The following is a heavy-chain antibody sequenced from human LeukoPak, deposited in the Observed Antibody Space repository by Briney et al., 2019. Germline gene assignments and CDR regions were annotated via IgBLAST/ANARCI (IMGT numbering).Heavy chain of an antibody. CDR1: GFTFSSYA. V-gene: IGHV3-23*01. J-gene: IGHJ3*02. CDR2: ISGSGGST. CDR3: AKDTLLEWLLFDAFDI. D-gene: IGHD3-3*01. Sequence: PGGSLRLSCAASGFTFSSYAMSWVRQAPGKGLEWVSAISGSGGSTYYADSVKGRFTISRDNSKNTLYLQMNSLRAGDTAVYYCAKDTLLEWLLFDAFDIWGQGTMVTVSS.